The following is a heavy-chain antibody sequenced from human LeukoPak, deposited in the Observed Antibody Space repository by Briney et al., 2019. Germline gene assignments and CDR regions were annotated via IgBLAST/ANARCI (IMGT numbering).Heavy chain of an antibody. Sequence: GGSLRLSCAASGFTFSSYAMSWVRQAPGKGLEWVSAISGSGGSTYYADSVKGRFTISRDNNKNSLYLQMNSLRTDDTALYYCAMICTTSSCLDSWGQGTLVTVSS. CDR2: ISGSGGST. V-gene: IGHV3-23*01. CDR1: GFTFSSYA. CDR3: AMICTTSSCLDS. D-gene: IGHD2-2*01. J-gene: IGHJ4*02.